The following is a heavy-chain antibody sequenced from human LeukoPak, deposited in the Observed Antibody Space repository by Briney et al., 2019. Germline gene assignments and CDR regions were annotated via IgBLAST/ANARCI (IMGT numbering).Heavy chain of an antibody. CDR3: ATYCSGGSCYPQTFDY. J-gene: IGHJ4*02. CDR1: GGTFSSYA. V-gene: IGHV1-69*04. D-gene: IGHD2-15*01. CDR2: IIPILGIA. Sequence: SVKVSCKASGGTFSSYAISWVRQAPGQELEWMGRIIPILGIANYAQKFQGRVTITADKSTSTAYMELSSLRSEDTAVYYCATYCSGGSCYPQTFDYWGQGTLVTVSS.